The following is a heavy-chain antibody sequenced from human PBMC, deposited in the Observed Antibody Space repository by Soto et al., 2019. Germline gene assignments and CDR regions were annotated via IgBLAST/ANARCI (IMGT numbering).Heavy chain of an antibody. CDR2: IRQDGSEK. D-gene: IGHD2-2*01. CDR3: AREIVVARGASYFDY. V-gene: IGHV3-7*04. J-gene: IGHJ4*02. Sequence: GGSLRLSCVGSGFTFSSNWMTWVRQAPGKGLEWVGNIRQDGSEKNYVDSVKGRFTISRDNAKNSLYLQMNSLRAEDTAVYYCAREIVVARGASYFDYWGPGTLVTVYS. CDR1: GFTFSSNW.